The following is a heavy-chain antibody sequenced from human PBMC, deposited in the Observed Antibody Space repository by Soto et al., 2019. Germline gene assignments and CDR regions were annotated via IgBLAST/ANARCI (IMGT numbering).Heavy chain of an antibody. D-gene: IGHD6-19*01. CDR1: GFTFSSYG. Sequence: GGSLRLSCAASGFTFSSYGMHWIRQAPGKGLEWVAVISYDGRNKYYADAVKGRFTISRDNSKNTLYLQMSSLRAEDTAVYYCVKDGSSGWPYFYDMDVWGQGTTVTVSS. CDR2: ISYDGRNK. J-gene: IGHJ6*02. CDR3: VKDGSSGWPYFYDMDV. V-gene: IGHV3-30*18.